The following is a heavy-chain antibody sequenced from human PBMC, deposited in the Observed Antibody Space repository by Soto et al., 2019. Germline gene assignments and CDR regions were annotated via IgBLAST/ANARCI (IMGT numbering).Heavy chain of an antibody. D-gene: IGHD6-13*01. CDR3: ASLSKQTPAAGAGPWFDP. J-gene: IGHJ5*02. V-gene: IGHV1-69*13. CDR2: IIPIFGTA. CDR1: GGTFSSYA. Sequence: GASGKVSCKASGGTFSSYAISWVRQAPGQGLEWMGGIIPIFGTANYAQKFQGRVTITADESTSTAYMELSSLRSEDTAVYYCASLSKQTPAAGAGPWFDPWGQGTLVTVSS.